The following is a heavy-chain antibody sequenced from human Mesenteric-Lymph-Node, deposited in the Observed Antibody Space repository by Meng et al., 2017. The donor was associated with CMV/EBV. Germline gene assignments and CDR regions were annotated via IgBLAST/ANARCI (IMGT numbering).Heavy chain of an antibody. CDR2: IYGGGSDT. Sequence: GESLKISCAASGFTFRNYAMTWVRQAPGKGLEWVSVIYGGGSDTYYADSVKGRFTISRDNAKNSLFLQMNSLRAEDTAVYYCARDSPFSTDWGQGTLVTVSS. V-gene: IGHV3-23*03. D-gene: IGHD2/OR15-2a*01. CDR1: GFTFRNYA. CDR3: ARDSPFSTD. J-gene: IGHJ4*02.